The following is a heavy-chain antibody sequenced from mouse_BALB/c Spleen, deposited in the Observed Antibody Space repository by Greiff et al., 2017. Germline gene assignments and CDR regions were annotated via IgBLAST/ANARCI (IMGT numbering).Heavy chain of an antibody. J-gene: IGHJ4*01. D-gene: IGHD1-1*01. V-gene: IGHV2-6-7*01. CDR3: AREGYYYGSSHYAMDY. CDR1: GFSLTGYG. Sequence: QVQLQQSGPGLVAPSQSLSITCTVSGFSLTGYGVNWVRQPPGKGLEWLGMIWGDGSTDYNSALKSRLSISKDNSKSQVFLKMNSLQTDDTARYYCAREGYYYGSSHYAMDYWGQGTSVTVSS. CDR2: IWGDGST.